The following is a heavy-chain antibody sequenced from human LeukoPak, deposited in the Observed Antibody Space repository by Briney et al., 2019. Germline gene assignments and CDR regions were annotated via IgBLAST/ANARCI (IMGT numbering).Heavy chain of an antibody. CDR2: IYTSGST. CDR1: GGSFSSYY. V-gene: IGHV4-4*07. J-gene: IGHJ4*02. Sequence: KPSETLSLTCTVSGGSFSSYYWSWIRQPAGKGLEWIGRIYTSGSTNYNSSLKSRVTMSVGTSKNQVSLKLSSVTAADTAVYYCATGDGYNSFDYWGQGTLVTVSS. CDR3: ATGDGYNSFDY. D-gene: IGHD5-24*01.